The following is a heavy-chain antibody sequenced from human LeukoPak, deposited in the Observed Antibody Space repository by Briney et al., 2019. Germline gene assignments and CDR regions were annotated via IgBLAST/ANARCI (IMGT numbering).Heavy chain of an antibody. Sequence: SQTLSLTCAISGDSVSSNSAAWNWIRQSPSRGLEWLGRTYYRSKWYNDYAVSVKSRITINPDTSKNQFSLQLNSVTPEDTAVYYCAGEKFDYGSGLHYYYYGMDVWGQGTTVTVSS. CDR3: AGEKFDYGSGLHYYYYGMDV. CDR1: GDSVSSNSAA. D-gene: IGHD3-10*01. CDR2: TYYRSKWYN. V-gene: IGHV6-1*01. J-gene: IGHJ6*02.